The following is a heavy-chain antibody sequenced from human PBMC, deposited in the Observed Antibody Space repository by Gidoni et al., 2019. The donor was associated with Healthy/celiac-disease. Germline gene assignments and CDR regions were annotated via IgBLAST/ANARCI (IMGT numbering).Heavy chain of an antibody. CDR1: GGSISSYY. V-gene: IGHV4-59*01. CDR3: ARGSSDWFDP. J-gene: IGHJ5*02. Sequence: QVQLQESGPGLVXXXETLSLTCTVSGGSISSYYWSWIRQHPGKGLEWIVYIYYSESTNYNPSLKSRVTISVDTSKNQFSLKLXXXTAADTAVYYCARGSSDWFDPWGQGTLXXXSS. CDR2: IYYSEST. D-gene: IGHD3-10*01.